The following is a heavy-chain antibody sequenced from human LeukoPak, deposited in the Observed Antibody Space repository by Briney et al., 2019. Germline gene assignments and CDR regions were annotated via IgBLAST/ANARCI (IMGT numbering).Heavy chain of an antibody. V-gene: IGHV1-18*01. CDR3: ARSGFHGDTAMVGPLLYYYYGMDV. CDR2: ISAYNGNT. CDR1: GYTFTSYG. D-gene: IGHD5-18*01. Sequence: GASVKVSCKASGYTFTSYGISWVRQAPGQGLEWMGWISAYNGNTNYAQKLQGRVTMTTDTSTSTAYMELRSLRSDDTAVYYCARSGFHGDTAMVGPLLYYYYGMDVWGQGTTVTVSS. J-gene: IGHJ6*02.